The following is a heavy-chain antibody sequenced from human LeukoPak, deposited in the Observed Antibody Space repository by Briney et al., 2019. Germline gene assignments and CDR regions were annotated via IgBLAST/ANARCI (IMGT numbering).Heavy chain of an antibody. V-gene: IGHV3-49*03. CDR2: IRSKAYGGTT. Sequence: PGGSLRLSCTASGFTFGDYVMSWFRQAPGKGLEWVGFIRSKAYGGTTEFAASVKGRFTISRDDSKSIAYLQMNSPKTEDTAVYYCTASSGWYYFDYWGQGTLVTVSS. CDR1: GFTFGDYV. J-gene: IGHJ4*02. CDR3: TASSGWYYFDY. D-gene: IGHD6-19*01.